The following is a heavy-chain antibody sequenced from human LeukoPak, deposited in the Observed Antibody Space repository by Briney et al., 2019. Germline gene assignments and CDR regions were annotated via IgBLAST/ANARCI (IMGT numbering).Heavy chain of an antibody. V-gene: IGHV3-30*18. CDR3: AKDSLRYFDWSSLDY. Sequence: GRSLRLSCAASGFTFSSYGMHWVRQAPGKGLEWMAVISYDGSNKYYADSVKGRFTISRDNSKNTLYLQMNSLRAEDTAVYYCAKDSLRYFDWSSLDYWGQGTLVTVSS. D-gene: IGHD3-9*01. CDR2: ISYDGSNK. J-gene: IGHJ4*02. CDR1: GFTFSSYG.